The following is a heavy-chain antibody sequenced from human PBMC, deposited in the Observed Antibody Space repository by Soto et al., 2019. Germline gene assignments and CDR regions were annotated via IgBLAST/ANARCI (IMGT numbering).Heavy chain of an antibody. CDR2: MYYSRIT. CDR1: GAPVSSETHF. V-gene: IGHV4-61*01. Sequence: PSETLSLTCTVSGAPVSSETHFWTWLRQPPGKGLEWIGYMYYSRITNSNPALKSRVTLSVDRSRNQFSLSLNSVTAADTAVYYCAREDMSGTYYFDYWGPGTQVTVS. CDR3: AREDMSGTYYFDY. J-gene: IGHJ4*02. D-gene: IGHD1-26*01.